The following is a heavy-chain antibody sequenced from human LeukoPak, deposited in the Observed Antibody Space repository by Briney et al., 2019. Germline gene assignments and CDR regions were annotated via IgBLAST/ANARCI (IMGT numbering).Heavy chain of an antibody. CDR1: GFTFSSYA. V-gene: IGHV3-23*01. D-gene: IGHD3-22*01. CDR3: AKDQMPAYYDSSGPFDY. CDR2: ISGSGGST. J-gene: IGHJ4*02. Sequence: GGSLRLSCAASGFTFSSYAMSWVRQAPGKGLEWVSAISGSGGSTYYADSVKGRFTISRDNSKNTLYLQMNSLRAEDTAVYYCAKDQMPAYYDSSGPFDYWGQGTLVTVSS.